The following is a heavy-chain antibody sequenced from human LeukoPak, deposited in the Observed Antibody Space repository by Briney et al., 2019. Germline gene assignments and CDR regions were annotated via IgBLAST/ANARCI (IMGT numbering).Heavy chain of an antibody. CDR3: ARGPHKFDY. CDR1: GGSISSYY. J-gene: IGHJ4*02. V-gene: IGHV4-59*01. Sequence: SETLSLTCTVSGGSISSYYWSWIRQPPGKGLEWIGYISYSGSTNYNPSLKSRVTISVDTSKHQFSLKLSAVTAADAAVYYCARGPHKFDYWGQGSLVTVSS. CDR2: ISYSGST.